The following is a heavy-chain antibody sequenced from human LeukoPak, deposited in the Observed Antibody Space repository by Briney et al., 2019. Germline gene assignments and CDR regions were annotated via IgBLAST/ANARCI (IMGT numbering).Heavy chain of an antibody. Sequence: PGGSLRLSCVVSGYIFSDLYMDWVRQAPGKGLEWVGRIRNRANSYIIEYAASVKGRFTVSRDDSKNSLYLQMNSLKTEDTAVYYCGRAAYSHGLDFWGQGTLVTVSS. CDR2: IRNRANSYII. CDR1: GYIFSDLY. V-gene: IGHV3-72*01. J-gene: IGHJ4*02. D-gene: IGHD5-18*01. CDR3: GRAAYSHGLDF.